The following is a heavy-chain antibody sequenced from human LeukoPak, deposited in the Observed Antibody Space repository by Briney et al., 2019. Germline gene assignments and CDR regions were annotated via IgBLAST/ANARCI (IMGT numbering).Heavy chain of an antibody. CDR1: GFNFSAFA. D-gene: IGHD5/OR15-5a*01. J-gene: IGHJ4*02. Sequence: GGSLRLSCAASGFNFSAFAMTWGRQTPEKGLEWVSSLSGSGAATYYADSVKGRFTISRDNAKSTLYLQMNSVGVEDTAVYYCAGSRGDYWGQGTLVLVSS. CDR3: AGSRGDY. V-gene: IGHV3-23*01. CDR2: LSGSGAAT.